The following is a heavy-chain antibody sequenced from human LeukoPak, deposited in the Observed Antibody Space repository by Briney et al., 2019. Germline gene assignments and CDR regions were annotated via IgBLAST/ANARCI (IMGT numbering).Heavy chain of an antibody. CDR1: GYTFTSYY. CDR2: INPSGGST. D-gene: IGHD2-2*01. J-gene: IGHJ5*02. Sequence: ASVKVSCKASGYTFTSYYMHWVRQAPGQGLEWMGIINPSGGSTSYAQKFQGRVTMTRDTSTSTVYMELSSLRSEDTAVYYCARGRRVVVWVPAAPNWFDPWGQGILVTVSS. CDR3: ARGRRVVVWVPAAPNWFDP. V-gene: IGHV1-46*01.